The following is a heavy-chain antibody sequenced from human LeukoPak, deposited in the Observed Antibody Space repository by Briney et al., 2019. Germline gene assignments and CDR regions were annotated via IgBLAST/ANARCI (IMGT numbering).Heavy chain of an antibody. CDR2: ISSTARYK. CDR3: ARDRGTLILVDAFDI. J-gene: IGHJ3*02. CDR1: GFAFRSYT. Sequence: GGSLRLSCAASGFAFRSYTMNWVRLAPGKGLEWVSSISSTARYKYYADSVKGRFTISRDNANNSLSLEMDSLRAEDTAVYFCARDRGTLILVDAFDIWGPGTTVTVSS. V-gene: IGHV3-21*01. D-gene: IGHD3/OR15-3a*01.